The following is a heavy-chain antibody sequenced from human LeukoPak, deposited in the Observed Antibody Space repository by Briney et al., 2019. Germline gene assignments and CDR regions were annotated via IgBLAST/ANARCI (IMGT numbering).Heavy chain of an antibody. CDR1: GFTFSSYG. D-gene: IGHD3-22*01. J-gene: IGHJ4*02. CDR3: ASPDSSGYYPLDY. V-gene: IGHV3-30*02. Sequence: GGSLRLSCAASGFTFSSYGMHWVRQAPGKGLEWVAFIRYDGSNKYYADSVKGRFTISRDNSKNTLYLQMNSLRAEDTAVYYCASPDSSGYYPLDYWGQGTLVTVSS. CDR2: IRYDGSNK.